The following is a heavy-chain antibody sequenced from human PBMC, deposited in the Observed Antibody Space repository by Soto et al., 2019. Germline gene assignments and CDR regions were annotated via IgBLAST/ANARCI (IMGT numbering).Heavy chain of an antibody. CDR3: ARKGWPDVFDI. CDR1: GGSISSGDYY. Sequence: QVQLQESGPGPVKPSQTLSLTCTVSGGSISSGDYYWSWIRQPPGKGLEWIGYIYYSGSTYYKSSLKSRVIISIDTSKNQFSPKLSSVTAADTAVYYCARKGWPDVFDIWGQGAMVTVSS. CDR2: IYYSGST. V-gene: IGHV4-30-4*01. J-gene: IGHJ3*02.